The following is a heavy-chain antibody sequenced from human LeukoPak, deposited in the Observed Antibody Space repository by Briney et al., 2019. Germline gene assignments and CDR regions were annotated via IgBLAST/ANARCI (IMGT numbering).Heavy chain of an antibody. J-gene: IGHJ5*02. D-gene: IGHD3-10*01. CDR2: INPNSGGT. CDR1: GYTFTGYY. CDR3: ARVPSPLLWFGELLWYNWFDP. Sequence: ASVKVSCKASGYTFTGYYMHWVRQAPGQGLEWMGWINPNSGGTNYAQKFQGRVTMARDTSISTAYMELSRLRSDDTAVYYCARVPSPLLWFGELLWYNWFDPWGQGTLVTVSS. V-gene: IGHV1-2*02.